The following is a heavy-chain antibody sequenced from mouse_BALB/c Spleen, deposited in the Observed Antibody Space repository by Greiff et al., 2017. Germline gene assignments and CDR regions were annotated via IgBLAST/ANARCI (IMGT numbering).Heavy chain of an antibody. CDR1: GFNIKDYY. J-gene: IGHJ4*01. CDR2: IDPENGDT. D-gene: IGHD1-1*01. CDR3: NAVYYGTPYAMDY. Sequence: EVQLQESGAELVRSGASVKLSCTASGFNIKDYYMHWVKQRPEQGLEWIGWIDPENGDTEYAPKFQGKATMTADTSSNTAYLQLSSLTSEDTAVYYCNAVYYGTPYAMDYWGQGTSVTVSS. V-gene: IGHV14-4*02.